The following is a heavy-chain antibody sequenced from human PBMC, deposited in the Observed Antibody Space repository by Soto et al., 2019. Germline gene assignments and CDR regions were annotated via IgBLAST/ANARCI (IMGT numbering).Heavy chain of an antibody. J-gene: IGHJ4*02. CDR2: IYPGDSDT. V-gene: IGHV5-51*01. Sequence: GESLKISCKASGYSFTTYWIGWVRQMPGKGLEWMGIIYPGDSDTRYSPSFQGQVTISADKSISTAYLQWGSLKASDSAMFYCARKDIAGNSVDFWGQGTLVT. CDR1: GYSFTTYW. CDR3: ARKDIAGNSVDF. D-gene: IGHD6-13*01.